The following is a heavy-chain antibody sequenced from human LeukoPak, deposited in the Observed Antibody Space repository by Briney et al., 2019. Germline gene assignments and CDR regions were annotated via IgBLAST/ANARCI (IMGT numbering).Heavy chain of an antibody. J-gene: IGHJ6*03. V-gene: IGHV4-30-4*08. CDR2: IYYSGST. CDR1: GGSICSGDYY. D-gene: IGHD3-3*01. CDR3: ARVRFLEWPKNYYYMGV. Sequence: SETLSLTCTVSGGSICSGDYYWSWIRQPPGKGLEWIGYIYYSGSTYYNPSLKSRVTISVDTSKNQFSLKLSSVTAADTAVYYCARVRFLEWPKNYYYMGVWGKGTTVTVSS.